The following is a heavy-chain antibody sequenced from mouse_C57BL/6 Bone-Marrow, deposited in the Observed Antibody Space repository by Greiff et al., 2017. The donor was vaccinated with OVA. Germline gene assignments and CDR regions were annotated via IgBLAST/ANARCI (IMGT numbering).Heavy chain of an antibody. Sequence: EVKLVESGEGLVKPGGSLKLSCAASGFTFSSYAMSWFRQTPEKRLLWVAYFSSGGDYIYSADTVKGRFTISRDNASNALYLQMSSLKSEDTDMYYCTRDWGTGTLFAYWGQGTLVTVSA. V-gene: IGHV5-9-1*02. CDR2: FSSGGDYI. CDR1: GFTFSSYA. CDR3: TRDWGTGTLFAY. D-gene: IGHD4-1*01. J-gene: IGHJ3*01.